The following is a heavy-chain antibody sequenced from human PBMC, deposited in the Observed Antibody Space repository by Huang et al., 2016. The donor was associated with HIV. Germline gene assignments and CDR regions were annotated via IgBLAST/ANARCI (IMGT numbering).Heavy chain of an antibody. Sequence: QLQLQGSGPGLVKPSETLSLTCTVSGGSITSSSYYWGWIRQPPGKGLEVVGSIYARGSPDYNPSRKSRVTVSVDTSKNQFSLTLSSVTAADTAVYYCARHFSYYDSSGYTPWDAFDIWGQGTMVTVSS. CDR2: IYARGSP. V-gene: IGHV4-39*01. J-gene: IGHJ3*02. D-gene: IGHD3-22*01. CDR3: ARHFSYYDSSGYTPWDAFDI. CDR1: GGSITSSSYY.